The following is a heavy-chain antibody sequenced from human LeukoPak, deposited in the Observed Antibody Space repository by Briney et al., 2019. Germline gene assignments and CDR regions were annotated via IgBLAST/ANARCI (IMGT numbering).Heavy chain of an antibody. CDR1: GFTFTNFW. D-gene: IGHD1-1*01. CDR3: ARGLHWNDFNWFDS. Sequence: GGSLRLSCAASGFTFTNFWMNWVRRTPGKGLMWVSRIQTDGSTRYAESVKGRFTISRDNAKNTVYLQMNTLSAEDTAIYYCARGLHWNDFNWFDSWGQGTLVTVSS. CDR2: IQTDGST. V-gene: IGHV3-74*01. J-gene: IGHJ5*01.